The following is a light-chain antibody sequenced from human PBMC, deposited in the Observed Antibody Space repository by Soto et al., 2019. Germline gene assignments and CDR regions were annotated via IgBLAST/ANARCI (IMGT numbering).Light chain of an antibody. J-gene: IGLJ1*01. CDR3: CSYAGSSRGV. CDR2: EVS. CDR1: SSDVGSYNL. Sequence: QSVLTQPASVSGSPGQSITISCTGTSSDVGSYNLVSWYQQHPGKAPKLMIYEVSKRPSGVSNRFSGSKSGNTASLTISGLQAEDEADYYCCSYAGSSRGVFGTGTKVHRP. V-gene: IGLV2-23*02.